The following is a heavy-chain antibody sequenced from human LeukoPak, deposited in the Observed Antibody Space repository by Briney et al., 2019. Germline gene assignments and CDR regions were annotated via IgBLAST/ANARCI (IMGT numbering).Heavy chain of an antibody. J-gene: IGHJ4*02. D-gene: IGHD3-22*01. CDR3: ARDTYDSSGYYAHLDY. Sequence: PGGSLRLSCAASGFTFSSYWMSWVRQAPGKGLEWVANIKQDGIEKYYVDSVKGRFTISRDNAKNSLYLQMSGLGAEDTAVYYCARDTYDSSGYYAHLDYWGQGTLFTVSS. V-gene: IGHV3-7*01. CDR1: GFTFSSYW. CDR2: IKQDGIEK.